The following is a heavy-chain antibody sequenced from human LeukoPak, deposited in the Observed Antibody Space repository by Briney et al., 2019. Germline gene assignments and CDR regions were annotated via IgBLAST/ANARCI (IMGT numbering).Heavy chain of an antibody. D-gene: IGHD3-22*01. CDR3: ARGRNYYYDSSGYYYWFDP. CDR1: GGSFSGYY. CDR2: IYHSGST. J-gene: IGHJ5*02. Sequence: SETLSLTCAVYGGSFSGYYWSWIRQPPGKGLEWIGEIYHSGSTNYNPSLKSRVTISVETSKNQFSLKLTSVTAADTAVYYCARGRNYYYDSSGYYYWFDPWGQGTLVSVSS. V-gene: IGHV4-34*01.